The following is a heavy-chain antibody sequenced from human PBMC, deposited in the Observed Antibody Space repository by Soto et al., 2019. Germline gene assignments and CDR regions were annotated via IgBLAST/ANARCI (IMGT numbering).Heavy chain of an antibody. Sequence: PSETLSLTCTVSGGSFSKSSYYWGWIRQPPGKGLEWIGNVHYSGRTYYNPSLKSRVTISVDTSTNQFSLKLTSVTAADTADYYCGRPQLGHSGGSQFDLWGRGTLVTVSS. CDR2: VHYSGRT. J-gene: IGHJ5*02. CDR3: GRPQLGHSGGSQFDL. V-gene: IGHV4-39*01. D-gene: IGHD6-19*01. CDR1: GGSFSKSSYY.